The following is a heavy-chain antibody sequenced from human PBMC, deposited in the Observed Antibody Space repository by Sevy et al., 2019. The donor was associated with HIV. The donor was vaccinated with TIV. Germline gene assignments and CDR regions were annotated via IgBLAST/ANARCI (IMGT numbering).Heavy chain of an antibody. Sequence: GGSLRLSCAASGFIFSNYAIHWVRRAPGKVLEWVAVISYDGSNKHYAASVKGRFTISRDNSRNTLVLQMNSLRLDDTSVYYCARDPTFSSDTRGYYPFDSWGQGTLVTVSS. V-gene: IGHV3-30*04. CDR3: ARDPTFSSDTRGYYPFDS. CDR1: GFIFSNYA. D-gene: IGHD3-22*01. CDR2: ISYDGSNK. J-gene: IGHJ4*02.